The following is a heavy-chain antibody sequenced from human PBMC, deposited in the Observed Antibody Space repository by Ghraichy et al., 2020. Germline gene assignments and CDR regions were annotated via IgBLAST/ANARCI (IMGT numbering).Heavy chain of an antibody. CDR2: INHSGST. J-gene: IGHJ4*02. CDR1: GGSFSGYY. CDR3: ARAQRLYYGSGSYYVY. D-gene: IGHD3-10*01. V-gene: IGHV4-34*01. Sequence: SETLSLTCAVYGGSFSGYYWSWIRQPPGKGLEWIGEINHSGSTNYNPSLKSRVTISVDTSKNQFSLKLSSVTAADTAVYYCARAQRLYYGSGSYYVYWGQGTLVTVSS.